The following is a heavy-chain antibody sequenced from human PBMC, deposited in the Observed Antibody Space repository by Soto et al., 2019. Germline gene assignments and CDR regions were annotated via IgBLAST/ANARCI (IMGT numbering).Heavy chain of an antibody. Sequence: VGSLRLSCAASGFTFSSYEMNWVRQAPGKGLEWVSYITGSGFTIYYADSVKGRFTISRDNAKNSLYLQMNSLRVEDTAVYYCARTYYDGSGYYYLDSWGQGTLVTVSS. CDR2: ITGSGFTI. J-gene: IGHJ4*02. V-gene: IGHV3-48*03. CDR3: ARTYYDGSGYYYLDS. CDR1: GFTFSSYE. D-gene: IGHD3-22*01.